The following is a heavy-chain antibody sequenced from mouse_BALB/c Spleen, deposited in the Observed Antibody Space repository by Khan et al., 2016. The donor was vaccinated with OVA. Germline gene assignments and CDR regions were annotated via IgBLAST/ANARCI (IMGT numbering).Heavy chain of an antibody. J-gene: IGHJ3*01. CDR2: MIYNGNT. D-gene: IGHD2-14*01. V-gene: IGHV3-8*02. CDR3: ARSTYRYAFAY. Sequence: MQLEESGPSLVKPSQTLSLTCSVTGDSITSGYWSWIRKFPGNKLEYMGYMIYNGNTYYNPSLKSRISITRHTSKNQYYLQLNSVTTEDTATYYCARSTYRYAFAYWGQGTLVTVSA. CDR1: GDSITSGY.